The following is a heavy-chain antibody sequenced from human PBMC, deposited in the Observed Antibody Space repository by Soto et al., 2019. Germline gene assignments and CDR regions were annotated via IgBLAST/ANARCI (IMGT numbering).Heavy chain of an antibody. CDR3: ARAGDDCSAAKCYVIDY. J-gene: IGHJ4*02. Sequence: QVQLVQSGAEVKKPGASVMVSCKASGYTFTNYAMHWVRQAPGQRLEWMGWINTGKGNTKISQKFQDRITITSDTSAGTAYMDLSSLRSEDTAMYYCARAGDDCSAAKCYVIDYWGQGTLVTVSS. V-gene: IGHV1-3*04. CDR1: GYTFTNYA. CDR2: INTGKGNT. D-gene: IGHD2-2*01.